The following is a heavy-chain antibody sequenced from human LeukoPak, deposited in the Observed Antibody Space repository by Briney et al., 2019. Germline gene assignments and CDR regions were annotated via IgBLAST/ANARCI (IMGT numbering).Heavy chain of an antibody. D-gene: IGHD2-15*01. J-gene: IGHJ4*02. Sequence: KPSETLSLTCTVSGGSISSGDYYWSWIRQPPGKGLEWIGYIYDSGSTYYNPSLESRVTMSVDTSKNQFSLKLSSVTAADTAVYYCVVVAATLAYWGQGTLVTVSS. CDR3: VVVAATLAY. CDR1: GGSISSGDYY. V-gene: IGHV4-30-4*01. CDR2: IYDSGST.